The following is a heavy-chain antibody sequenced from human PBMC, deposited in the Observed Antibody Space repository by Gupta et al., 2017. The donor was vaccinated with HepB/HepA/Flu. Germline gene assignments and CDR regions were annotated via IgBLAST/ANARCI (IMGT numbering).Heavy chain of an antibody. V-gene: IGHV4-34*01. CDR3: AIGDWAARLAY. Sequence: QAQLQQWGAGLLEPSETLSLTCAVYDGSFTPYYYWTWIRQPPGKGLEWIGDINQDGTTKYYPSLKGRVTISALNSKNQFSLHLISVTAADTAVYYCAIGDWAARLAYWVQGTLVTVYS. CDR2: INQDGTT. J-gene: IGHJ4*02. CDR1: DGSFTPYY. D-gene: IGHD6-6*01.